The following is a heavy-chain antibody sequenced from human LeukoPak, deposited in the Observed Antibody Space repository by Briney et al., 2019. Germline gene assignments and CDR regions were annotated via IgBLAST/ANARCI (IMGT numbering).Heavy chain of an antibody. CDR2: VYTGSA. V-gene: IGHV4-61*02. D-gene: IGHD3-10*01. CDR1: GASISSSNYW. J-gene: IGHJ4*02. CDR3: ASLGSRDF. Sequence: SQTLSLTCTVSGASISSSNYWWNWIRQPAGKGLEWIGRVYTGSANYNPSLKSRVDISVDTSKNHFSLKLTSVTAADTAVYYCASLGSRDFWGQGTLVTVSS.